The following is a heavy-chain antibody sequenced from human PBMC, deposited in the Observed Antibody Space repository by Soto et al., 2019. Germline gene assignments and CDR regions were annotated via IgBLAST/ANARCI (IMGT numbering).Heavy chain of an antibody. CDR2: IIPILGIA. Sequence: QVQLVQSGAEVKKPGSSVKVSCKASGGTFSSYTISWVRQAPGQGLEWMGRIIPILGIANYAQKFQGRVTITADKSTSTAYIELSSLRSEDTAVYYWARAHMVRGVIPFDYWGQGTLVTVSS. CDR1: GGTFSSYT. V-gene: IGHV1-69*02. J-gene: IGHJ4*02. D-gene: IGHD3-10*01. CDR3: ARAHMVRGVIPFDY.